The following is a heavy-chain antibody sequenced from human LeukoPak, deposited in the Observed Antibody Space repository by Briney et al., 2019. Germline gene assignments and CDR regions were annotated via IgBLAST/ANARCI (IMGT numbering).Heavy chain of an antibody. Sequence: GGSLRLSCAASGFTFSSYWMSWVRQAPGKGLEWVANIKQDGSEKYYVDSVKGRFTISRDNAKNSLYLQMNSLRAEDTAVYYCARDRLSGYDWDYYYGMDVWGQGTTVTVSS. D-gene: IGHD5-12*01. CDR1: GFTFSSYW. V-gene: IGHV3-7*01. J-gene: IGHJ6*02. CDR3: ARDRLSGYDWDYYYGMDV. CDR2: IKQDGSEK.